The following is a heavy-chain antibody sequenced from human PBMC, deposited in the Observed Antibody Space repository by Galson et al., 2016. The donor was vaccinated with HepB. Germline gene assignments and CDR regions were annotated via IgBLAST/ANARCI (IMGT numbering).Heavy chain of an antibody. CDR2: ISTNTGRT. D-gene: IGHD2/OR15-2a*01. Sequence: SVKVSCKASGYTFTSYGISWLRKAPGQSLEWIGWISTNTGRTNFAQKVQDRVTLTTDTPTNTAYMELGSLRSDDTAVYYCAKDHFRVIVPGSRFHSWGQGTLAAVSS. CDR3: AKDHFRVIVPGSRFHS. V-gene: IGHV1-18*04. CDR1: GYTFTSYG. J-gene: IGHJ4*02.